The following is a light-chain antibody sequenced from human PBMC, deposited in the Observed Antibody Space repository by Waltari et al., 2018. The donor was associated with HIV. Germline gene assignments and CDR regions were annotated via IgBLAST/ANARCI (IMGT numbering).Light chain of an antibody. CDR1: ISNIGVTY. J-gene: IGLJ3*02. CDR3: GTWDYSLDSGV. Sequence: MTQPPSVSAAPGQKVTISCSGISNIGVTYVSWYQQVPGTAPKLLIYDNNKRTSVIPDRFAGSRSGTSATLDIPGLQPGDEADYYCGTWDYSLDSGVFGGGTKLTVL. CDR2: DNN. V-gene: IGLV1-51*01.